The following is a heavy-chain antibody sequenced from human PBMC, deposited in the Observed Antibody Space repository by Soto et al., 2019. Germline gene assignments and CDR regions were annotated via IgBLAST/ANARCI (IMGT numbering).Heavy chain of an antibody. J-gene: IGHJ4*02. Sequence: SETLSLICAVSGYSISSGYYWGWIRQPPGKGLEWIGSIYHSGSTYYNPSLKSRVTISVDTSKNQFSLKLSSVTAADTAVYYCASLYCTNGVCFDYWGQGTLVTVSS. D-gene: IGHD2-8*01. CDR2: IYHSGST. CDR1: GYSISSGYY. V-gene: IGHV4-38-2*01. CDR3: ASLYCTNGVCFDY.